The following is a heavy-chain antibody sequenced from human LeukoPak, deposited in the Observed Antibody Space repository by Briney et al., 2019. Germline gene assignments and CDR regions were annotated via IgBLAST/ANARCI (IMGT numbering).Heavy chain of an antibody. V-gene: IGHV1-18*01. D-gene: IGHD4-17*01. CDR1: GYTFTSYG. Sequence: GASVTVSCKASGYTFTSYGIRWVRQAPGQGLEWMGWISSYNGNTNYAQKLQGRVTTSTDTSTGTAYMELRSLRSDDTAVYYCARRVAVTSRYAFDIWGQGTMVTVSS. J-gene: IGHJ3*02. CDR3: ARRVAVTSRYAFDI. CDR2: ISSYNGNT.